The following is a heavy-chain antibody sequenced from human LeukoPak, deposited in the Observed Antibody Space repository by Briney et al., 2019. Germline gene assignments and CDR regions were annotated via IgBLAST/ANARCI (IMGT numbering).Heavy chain of an antibody. D-gene: IGHD6-6*01. CDR1: GFTFSTYY. CDR3: ASGFSSSPYFDY. V-gene: IGHV3-21*01. J-gene: IGHJ4*02. CDR2: ITGSSSYI. Sequence: GGSLRLSCAASGFTFSTYYMNWVRQAPGKGLEWVSSITGSSSYIYYTDSVKGRFTISRDNAKNSLFLQMNSLRDEDTAVYYCASGFSSSPYFDYWGQGTLVTVSS.